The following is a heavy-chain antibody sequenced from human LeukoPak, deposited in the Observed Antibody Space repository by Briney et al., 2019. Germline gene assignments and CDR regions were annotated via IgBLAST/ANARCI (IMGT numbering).Heavy chain of an antibody. CDR3: TRDANHYGGMDV. Sequence: GGSLRLSCAVSGITVSKYWMHWVRQVPGKGLVWVSRIHSDGSTTDYADSVKGRFTIPRDSAKNTLYLEMNSLRVEDTAVYYCTRDANHYGGMDVWGQGATVTVSS. CDR1: GITVSKYW. V-gene: IGHV3-74*01. CDR2: IHSDGSTT. J-gene: IGHJ6*02.